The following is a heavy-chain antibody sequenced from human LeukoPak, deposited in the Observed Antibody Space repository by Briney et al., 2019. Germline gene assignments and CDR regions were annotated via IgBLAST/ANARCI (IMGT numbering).Heavy chain of an antibody. CDR2: FDPEDGET. D-gene: IGHD1-26*01. J-gene: IGHJ4*02. CDR3: AVVGATANYFDY. CDR1: GYTLTELS. Sequence: ASVKVSCKVSGYTLTELSMHWVRQAPGKGLEWMGGFDPEDGETIYAQKFQGRVTMTEDTSTGTAYMELSSLRSEDTAVYYCAVVGATANYFDYWGQGTLVTVSS. V-gene: IGHV1-24*01.